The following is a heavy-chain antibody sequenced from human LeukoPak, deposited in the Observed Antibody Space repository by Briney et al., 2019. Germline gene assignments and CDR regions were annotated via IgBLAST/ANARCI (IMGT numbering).Heavy chain of an antibody. J-gene: IGHJ5*02. Sequence: GGSLRLSCAASGFTFSSYGMNWVRQVPGKGLEWVSYISSTASTIYYADSVKGRFTVSRDNAKNSLFLQMNSLRAEDTAVYYCARDVTYYGADWFDPWGQGTLVTVSS. CDR2: ISSTASTI. D-gene: IGHD4-17*01. CDR1: GFTFSSYG. V-gene: IGHV3-48*04. CDR3: ARDVTYYGADWFDP.